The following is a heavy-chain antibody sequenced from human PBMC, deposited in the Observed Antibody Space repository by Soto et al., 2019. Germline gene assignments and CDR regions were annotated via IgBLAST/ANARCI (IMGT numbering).Heavy chain of an antibody. V-gene: IGHV3-23*01. J-gene: IGHJ4*02. Sequence: LRLSCAASGFTFSSYAMSWVRQAPGKGLEWVSAISGSGGSTYYADSVKGRFTISRDNSKNTLYLQMNSLRAEDTAVYYCAKSTLALTYSPFDYWGQGTLVTVSS. CDR3: AKSTLALTYSPFDY. D-gene: IGHD2-21*01. CDR1: GFTFSSYA. CDR2: ISGSGGST.